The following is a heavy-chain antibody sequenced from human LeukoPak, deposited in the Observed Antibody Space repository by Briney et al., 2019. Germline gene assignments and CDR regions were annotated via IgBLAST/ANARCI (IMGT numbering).Heavy chain of an antibody. J-gene: IGHJ4*02. D-gene: IGHD3-10*01. V-gene: IGHV3-53*01. Sequence: QTGGSLRLSCAASGFTFSSYSMNWVRQAPGKGLEWVSVIYADDSTYYADSVKGRFTMSRDNSQNTLYLQMNSLRAEDTAVYYCARGIYGSGSYLDYWGQGTLVTVSS. CDR1: GFTFSSYS. CDR2: IYADDST. CDR3: ARGIYGSGSYLDY.